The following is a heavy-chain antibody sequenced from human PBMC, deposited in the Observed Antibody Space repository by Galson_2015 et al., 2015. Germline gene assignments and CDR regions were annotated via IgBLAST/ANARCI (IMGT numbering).Heavy chain of an antibody. D-gene: IGHD3-9*01. CDR2: IYYSGGT. V-gene: IGHV4-59*01. Sequence: ETLSLTCTVSGGSISSYYWSWIRQPPGKGLEWIGYIYYSGGTNYNPSLKSRVTISVDTSKNQFSLKLSSVTAADTAVYYCAREEYDILTGYFRYMDVWGKGTTVTVSS. J-gene: IGHJ6*03. CDR1: GGSISSYY. CDR3: AREEYDILTGYFRYMDV.